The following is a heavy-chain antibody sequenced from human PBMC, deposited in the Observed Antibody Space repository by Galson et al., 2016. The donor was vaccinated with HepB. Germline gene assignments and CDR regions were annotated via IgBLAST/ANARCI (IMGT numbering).Heavy chain of an antibody. CDR3: IKHWNSGWF. J-gene: IGHJ4*02. V-gene: IGHV3-23*01. Sequence: SLRLSCAASGFTFSSYDMSWVRQAPGKGLEWVSAISGNGGSTYYADSVKGRFTISRDNSKNTLYLQMNSLKTDDTAVYYCIKHWNSGWFWGQGTLVSVSS. D-gene: IGHD6-19*01. CDR2: ISGNGGST. CDR1: GFTFSSYD.